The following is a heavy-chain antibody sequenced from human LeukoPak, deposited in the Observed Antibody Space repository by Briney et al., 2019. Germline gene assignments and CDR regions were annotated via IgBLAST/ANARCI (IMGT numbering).Heavy chain of an antibody. CDR3: ARHGPYSSGPFDS. CDR1: GGSISSYY. J-gene: IGHJ4*02. CDR2: IYYSGST. D-gene: IGHD6-25*01. Sequence: PSETLSLTCTVSGGSISSYYWSWILQPPGKGLEWMGYIYYSGSTNYNPPLKSRVTISVDTSKNQFSLKLSPVTAADTAVYYCARHGPYSSGPFDSWGQGTLVTVSS. V-gene: IGHV4-59*08.